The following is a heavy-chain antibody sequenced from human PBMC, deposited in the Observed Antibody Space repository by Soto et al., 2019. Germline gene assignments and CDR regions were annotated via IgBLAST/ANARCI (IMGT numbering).Heavy chain of an antibody. CDR2: IYHSGST. Sequence: PSETLSLTCAVSGGSISSSNWWSWVRQPPGKGLEWIGEIYHSGSTNYNPSLKSRVTISVDKSKNQFSLKLSSVTAADTAVYYCARGGLSIAAASERDRKRLKRGSGTVWLDPWGQGTLVTVSS. CDR1: GGSISSSNW. V-gene: IGHV4-4*02. J-gene: IGHJ5*02. D-gene: IGHD6-13*01. CDR3: ARGGLSIAAASERDRKRLKRGSGTVWLDP.